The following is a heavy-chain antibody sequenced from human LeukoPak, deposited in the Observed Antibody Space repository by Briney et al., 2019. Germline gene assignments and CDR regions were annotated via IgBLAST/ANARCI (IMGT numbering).Heavy chain of an antibody. J-gene: IGHJ3*02. D-gene: IGHD3-10*01. CDR1: GFTFSSYA. V-gene: IGHV3-23*01. Sequence: GGSLRLSCAASGFTFSSYAISWVRQAPGKGLEWVSAISGSGGSTYYADSVKGRFTISRDNSKNTLYLQMNSLRAEDTAVYYCAKDWVVRGIPTFYDAFDIWGQGTMVTVSS. CDR3: AKDWVVRGIPTFYDAFDI. CDR2: ISGSGGST.